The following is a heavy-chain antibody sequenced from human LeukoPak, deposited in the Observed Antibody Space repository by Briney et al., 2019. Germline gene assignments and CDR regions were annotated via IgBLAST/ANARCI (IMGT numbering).Heavy chain of an antibody. CDR3: AKDLTGTYAFDF. CDR1: GFTFSTYS. Sequence: PGGSLRLSCAASGFTFSTYSMNWVRQAPGKGLEWLSHISGSGRTIHYADSVKGRLTVSRDTAKNSLYLQINTLRAEDTAVYYCAKDLTGTYAFDFWGQGTMATVSS. D-gene: IGHD4-17*01. V-gene: IGHV3-48*04. J-gene: IGHJ3*01. CDR2: ISGSGRTI.